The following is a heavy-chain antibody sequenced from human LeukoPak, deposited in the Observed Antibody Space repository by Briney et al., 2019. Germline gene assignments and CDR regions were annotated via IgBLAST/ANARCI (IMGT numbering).Heavy chain of an antibody. CDR1: GYTFTGYY. J-gene: IGHJ4*02. Sequence: GASVKVSCKASGYTFTGYYMHWVRQAPGQGLEWMVWINPNSGGTNYAQKFQGRVTMTRDTSISTAYMELSRLRSDDTAVYYCARGQGVTMIVVVFDYWGQGTLVTVSS. D-gene: IGHD3-22*01. V-gene: IGHV1-2*02. CDR2: INPNSGGT. CDR3: ARGQGVTMIVVVFDY.